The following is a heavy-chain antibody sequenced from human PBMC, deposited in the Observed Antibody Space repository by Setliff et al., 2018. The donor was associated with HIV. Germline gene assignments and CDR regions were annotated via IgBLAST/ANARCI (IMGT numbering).Heavy chain of an antibody. D-gene: IGHD5-12*01. V-gene: IGHV1-18*01. CDR1: GYTFTSYG. Sequence: AASVKVSCKASGYTFTSYGISWVRQAPGQGLEWMGWISAYNGNTNYAQTLQGRVTMTTDTSTSTAYMELRSLRSDDTAVYYCARAVSYSGFERALSYFDYCGQGPLVTVSS. J-gene: IGHJ4*02. CDR2: ISAYNGNT. CDR3: ARAVSYSGFERALSYFDY.